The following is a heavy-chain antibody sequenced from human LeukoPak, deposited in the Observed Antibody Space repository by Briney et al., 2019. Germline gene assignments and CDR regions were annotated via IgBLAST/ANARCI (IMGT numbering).Heavy chain of an antibody. D-gene: IGHD6-19*01. CDR3: ARYLGHSSGSKRGFDY. CDR1: GYTFSTYG. CDR2: ISGRNGDA. V-gene: IGHV1-18*01. J-gene: IGHJ4*02. Sequence: ASVKVSCKTSGYTFSTYGISWVRQAPGQGLEWLGWISGRNGDANYVQGFQGRVTMTTDTSTATAYMELRSLTSDDTAVYFCARYLGHSSGSKRGFDYWGQGTPVIVSS.